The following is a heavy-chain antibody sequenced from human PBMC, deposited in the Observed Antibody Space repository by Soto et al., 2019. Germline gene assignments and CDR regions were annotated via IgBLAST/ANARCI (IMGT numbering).Heavy chain of an antibody. CDR2: ISYDGSTK. J-gene: IGHJ3*02. CDR3: ARDQAQQPPRNLLFDI. Sequence: QVQLVESGGGVVQPGRSLRLSCAASGFTFSSYAMHWVRQAPGKGLEWVAVISYDGSTKYYADSVKGRFTISRDNSTNTLYLQMNSLRAEDTAVYYCARDQAQQPPRNLLFDIWGQGTMVTVFS. V-gene: IGHV3-30-3*01. CDR1: GFTFSSYA. D-gene: IGHD6-13*01.